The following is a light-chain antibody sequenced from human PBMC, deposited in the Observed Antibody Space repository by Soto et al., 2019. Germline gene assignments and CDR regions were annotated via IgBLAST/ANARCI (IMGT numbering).Light chain of an antibody. CDR2: DAS. CDR1: QSVSSY. Sequence: GLYKSPATLSLYTGERATLSCRASQSVSSYLAWYQQKPGQAPRLLIYDASNRATGIPARFSGSGSGTDFTPTISILAPDDTPVYSAQSSCRPRPFG. CDR3: QSSCRPRP. J-gene: IGKJ5*01. V-gene: IGKV3-11*01.